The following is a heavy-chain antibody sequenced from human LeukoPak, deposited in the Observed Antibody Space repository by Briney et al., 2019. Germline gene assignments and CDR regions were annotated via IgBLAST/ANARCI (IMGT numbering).Heavy chain of an antibody. J-gene: IGHJ4*02. D-gene: IGHD2-15*01. CDR2: ISRSGNNM. CDR1: GFTFSDYY. V-gene: IGHV3-11*01. CDR3: ATRVLRDC. Sequence: GGSLRLSCAASGFTFSDYYMSWIRQAPGKGLEWVSYISRSGNNMYYEDSVKGRFTISRDNAKNSLYLQMDSLRAEDTAVYYCATRVLRDCWGQGTLVVVSS.